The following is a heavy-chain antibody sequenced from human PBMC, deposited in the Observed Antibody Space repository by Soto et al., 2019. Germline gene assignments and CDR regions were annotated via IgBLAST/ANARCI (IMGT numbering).Heavy chain of an antibody. CDR1: GGSISSSNW. D-gene: IGHD3-3*01. V-gene: IGHV4-4*02. J-gene: IGHJ6*02. Sequence: SETLSLTCAVSGGSISSSNWWSWVRQPPGKGLEWIGEIYHSGSTNYNPSLKSRVTISVDKSKNQFSLKLSSVTAADTAVYYCARGWLEIYYDFWRGQVRYGMDVWGQGTTVTVS. CDR3: ARGWLEIYYDFWRGQVRYGMDV. CDR2: IYHSGST.